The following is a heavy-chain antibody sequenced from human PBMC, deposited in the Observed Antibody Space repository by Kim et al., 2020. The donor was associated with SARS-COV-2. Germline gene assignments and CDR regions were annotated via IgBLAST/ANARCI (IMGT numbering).Heavy chain of an antibody. V-gene: IGHV3-23*01. CDR1: GFTFSSYA. CDR3: VKERSKVAVGAENRGE. J-gene: IGHJ4*02. D-gene: IGHD1-26*01. Sequence: GGSLRLSCAASGFTFSSYAMSWVRQAPGKGLEWVSSISGSGGSTDYADSVKVRFTISRDNSKTTLYLQMNSLRAEDTAVYYCVKERSKVAVGAENRGEWGQGTLVTVSS. CDR2: ISGSGGST.